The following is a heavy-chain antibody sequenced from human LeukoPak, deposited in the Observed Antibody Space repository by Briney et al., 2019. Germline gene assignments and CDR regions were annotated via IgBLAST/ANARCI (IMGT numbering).Heavy chain of an antibody. CDR2: ISSSSSYI. Sequence: GGSLRLSCAASGLTFSSYSMNWVRQAPGKGLEWVSSISSSSSYIYYADSVRGRFTISRDNSKSTLYLQMNSLRADDTAFYYCAKSYSTGWYSHAGWGQGTLVTVSS. J-gene: IGHJ4*02. V-gene: IGHV3-21*04. CDR1: GLTFSSYS. CDR3: AKSYSTGWYSHAG. D-gene: IGHD6-19*01.